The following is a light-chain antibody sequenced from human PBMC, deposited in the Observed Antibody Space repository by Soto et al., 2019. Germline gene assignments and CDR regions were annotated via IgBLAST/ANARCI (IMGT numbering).Light chain of an antibody. V-gene: IGKV3-20*01. CDR3: QQYGSSTPVT. CDR2: SAS. Sequence: EIELTQSPCTLPLSLGPIATLYCRASQSVRSSYLALYQQKPGQAPRPLIYSASSGATGSPDRFSGSGCGTDFTHTISSMEPEDFEVYYCQQYGSSTPVTFGGGTKVDIK. J-gene: IGKJ4*01. CDR1: QSVRSSY.